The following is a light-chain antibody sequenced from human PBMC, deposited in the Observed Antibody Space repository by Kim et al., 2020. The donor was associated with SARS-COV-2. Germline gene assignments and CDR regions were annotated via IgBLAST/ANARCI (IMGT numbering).Light chain of an antibody. Sequence: KTVTISCPPSSGSIASSYVQWYQPRPGSAPITVISEDNQRPSWVPDRFSGSVDESSNSASLTISGLRPEDEADYYCQSYDTRSHEVFGGGTKLTVL. CDR1: SGSIASSY. J-gene: IGLJ2*01. V-gene: IGLV6-57*03. CDR3: QSYDTRSHEV. CDR2: EDN.